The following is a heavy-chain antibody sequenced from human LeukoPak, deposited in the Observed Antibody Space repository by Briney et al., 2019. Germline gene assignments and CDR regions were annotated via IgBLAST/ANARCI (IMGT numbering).Heavy chain of an antibody. J-gene: IGHJ5*02. CDR3: ARGGVIQYNWFDP. CDR2: INHSGST. CDR1: GGSFSGYY. Sequence: PSETLSLTCAVYGGSFSGYYWSWIRQPPGKGLEWIGEINHSGSTNYNPSLKSRVTISVDTSKNQFSLKLSSVTAADTAVYYCARGGVIQYNWFDPWGQGTLVTVSS. D-gene: IGHD3-10*01. V-gene: IGHV4-34*01.